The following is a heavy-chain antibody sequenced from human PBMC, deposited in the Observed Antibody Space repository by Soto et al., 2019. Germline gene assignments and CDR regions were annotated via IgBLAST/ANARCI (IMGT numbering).Heavy chain of an antibody. J-gene: IGHJ6*02. Sequence: QVQLQESGPGLVKPSETMSLSCTVSGGSISSYYWSWFRQSPGKRMEWIGYVHHSWGSSYNPSLPXXVXLSLDPSQSQFSLKVTSVTATDTAVYYCARQGFGPLHGLVDVWGHGTTVTVSS. CDR3: ARQGFGPLHGLVDV. CDR1: GGSISSYY. D-gene: IGHD3-10*01. V-gene: IGHV4-59*08. CDR2: VHHSWGS.